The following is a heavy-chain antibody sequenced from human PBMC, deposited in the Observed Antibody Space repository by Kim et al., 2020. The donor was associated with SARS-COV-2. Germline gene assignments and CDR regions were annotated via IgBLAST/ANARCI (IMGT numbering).Heavy chain of an antibody. V-gene: IGHV3-72*01. CDR3: TRDRAGAGDY. CDR2: ST. D-gene: IGHD3-10*01. J-gene: IGHJ4*02. Sequence: STEDAATVKGRFTNSRDDSKNSLYLQLNSLKTADTAVYFCTRDRAGAGDYWGQGTLVTVSS.